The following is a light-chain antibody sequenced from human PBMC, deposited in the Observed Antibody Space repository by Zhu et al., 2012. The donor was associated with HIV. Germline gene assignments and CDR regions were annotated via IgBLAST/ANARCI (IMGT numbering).Light chain of an antibody. Sequence: EIVLTQSPGTLSLSPGERATLSCRASQSVTSTYFAWYKQKPGQAPRPLIYGASDRASGVPDRFSGSGSGTDFTLTISRLEPEDFAVYYCHQYDDSWTFGQGTKVEIK. CDR3: HQYDDSWT. CDR2: GAS. V-gene: IGKV3-20*01. J-gene: IGKJ1*01. CDR1: QSVTSTY.